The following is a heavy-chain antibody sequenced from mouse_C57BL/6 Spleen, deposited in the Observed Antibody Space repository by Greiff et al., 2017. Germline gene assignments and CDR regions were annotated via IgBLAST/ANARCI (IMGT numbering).Heavy chain of an antibody. CDR3: ARHYSNFFYAMDY. CDR1: GYTFTSYW. J-gene: IGHJ4*01. D-gene: IGHD2-5*01. CDR2: INPSSGYT. Sequence: QVQLQQSGAELAKPGASVKLSCKASGYTFTSYWMHWVKQRPGQGLEWIGYINPSSGYTKYNQKFKDKATLTADKSSSTAYMQLSSLTSEDSAVYFCARHYSNFFYAMDYWGQGTSVTVSS. V-gene: IGHV1-7*01.